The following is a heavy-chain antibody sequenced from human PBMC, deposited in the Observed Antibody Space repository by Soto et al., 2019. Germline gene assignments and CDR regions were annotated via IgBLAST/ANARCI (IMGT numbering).Heavy chain of an antibody. V-gene: IGHV1-8*01. CDR3: ARGETGTHDDAFDI. J-gene: IGHJ3*02. Sequence: GASVKVSCKASGYTFTSYDINWVRQATGQGLEWMGWMNPNSDNTGYAQKLQGRVTMTRNTSISTAYMELSSLRSEDTAVYYCARGETGTHDDAFDIWGQGTMVTVSS. CDR1: GYTFTSYD. CDR2: MNPNSDNT. D-gene: IGHD1-1*01.